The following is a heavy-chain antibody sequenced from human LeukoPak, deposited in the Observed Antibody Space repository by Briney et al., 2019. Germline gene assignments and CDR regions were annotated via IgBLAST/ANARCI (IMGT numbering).Heavy chain of an antibody. D-gene: IGHD3-10*01. CDR3: ARVVDRWFGVIPANWFDP. CDR1: GYTFTGYY. CDR2: INPNSGGT. Sequence: EASVKVSCKASGYTFTGYYMHWVRQAPGQGLEWMGRINPNSGGTNYAQKFQGRVTMTRDTSLSTAYMELSRLRSDDTAVYYCARVVDRWFGVIPANWFDPWGQGTLVTVSS. J-gene: IGHJ5*02. V-gene: IGHV1-2*06.